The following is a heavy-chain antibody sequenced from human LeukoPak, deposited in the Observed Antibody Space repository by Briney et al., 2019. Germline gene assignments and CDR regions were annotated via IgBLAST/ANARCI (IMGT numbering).Heavy chain of an antibody. CDR2: INHSGST. CDR3: ARGREVTSPRSFDY. Sequence: PSETLSLTCAVYGGSFSGYYWSWIRQPPGKGLEWIGEINHSGSTNYNPSLKSRVTISVDTSKNQFSLKLSSVTAADTAVYYCARGREVTSPRSFDYWGQGTLVTVSS. CDR1: GGSFSGYY. V-gene: IGHV4-34*01. J-gene: IGHJ4*02. D-gene: IGHD2-21*02.